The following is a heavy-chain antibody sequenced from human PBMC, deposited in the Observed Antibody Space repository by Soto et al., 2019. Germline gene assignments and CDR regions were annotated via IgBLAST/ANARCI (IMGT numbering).Heavy chain of an antibody. D-gene: IGHD5-18*01. CDR3: ARIPVDTSMIYWLDP. Sequence: LSLTCTVSGGSVSSVDYYWSWIRQPPGKGLEWIGYIYYSGNTNYNPSLKSRVIISVDTSKNLFSLKLTSVTAADTAVYYCARIPVDTSMIYWLDPWGQGTLVTVSS. V-gene: IGHV4-61*08. CDR1: GGSVSSVDYY. J-gene: IGHJ5*02. CDR2: IYYSGNT.